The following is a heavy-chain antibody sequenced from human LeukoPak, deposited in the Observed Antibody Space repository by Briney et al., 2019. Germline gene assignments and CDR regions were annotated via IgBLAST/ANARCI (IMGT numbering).Heavy chain of an antibody. Sequence: SVKVSCKASGGTFSSYAISWVRQAPGQGLEWMGRIIPILGIANYAQKFQGRVTITADKSTSTAYMELSSLRSEDTAVYYCARDSGAYSSGWYDYWGQGTLATVSS. CDR3: ARDSGAYSSGWYDY. V-gene: IGHV1-69*04. D-gene: IGHD6-19*01. J-gene: IGHJ4*02. CDR2: IIPILGIA. CDR1: GGTFSSYA.